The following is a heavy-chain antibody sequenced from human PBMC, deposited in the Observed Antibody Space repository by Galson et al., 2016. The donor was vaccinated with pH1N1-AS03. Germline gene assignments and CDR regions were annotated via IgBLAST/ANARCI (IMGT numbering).Heavy chain of an antibody. CDR2: IYYSGGT. Sequence: ETLSLTCTVSGGSISSYYWTWIRQPPGKGLEWIGHIYYSGGTNYNPSLKSRVTISVDTSKNQFSLKLSSVTAADTAVYYCAGFRSSWTFYYGLDVWGQGTTVTVSS. CDR3: AGFRSSWTFYYGLDV. D-gene: IGHD6-13*01. V-gene: IGHV4-59*01. J-gene: IGHJ6*02. CDR1: GGSISSYY.